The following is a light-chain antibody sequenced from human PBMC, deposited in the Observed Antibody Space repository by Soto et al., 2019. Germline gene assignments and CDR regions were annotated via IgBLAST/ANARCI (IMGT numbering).Light chain of an antibody. Sequence: DFQITQSPSTLSASVGDRVTITCRASQNIRSRLACFQQKPGKAPKLLIYAASSLQSGVPSRFSGSGSGTDFTLTISSLQPEDFATYYCQQANCFPLTFGGGTKV. CDR1: QNIRSR. CDR3: QQANCFPLT. CDR2: AAS. J-gene: IGKJ4*01. V-gene: IGKV1-12*01.